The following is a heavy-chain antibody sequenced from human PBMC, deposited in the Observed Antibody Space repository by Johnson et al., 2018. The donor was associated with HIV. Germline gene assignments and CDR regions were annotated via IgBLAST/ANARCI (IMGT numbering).Heavy chain of an antibody. V-gene: IGHV3-66*01. CDR1: GFTVSSNY. CDR2: IYSGGST. J-gene: IGHJ3*02. CDR3: ARDRAGAGTHHDAFDI. Sequence: MQLVESGGGLVQPGGSLRLSCAASGFTVSSNYMSWVRQTPGKGLEWVSVIYSGGSTYYADSVKGRFTISRDNSKNTLYLQMNSLGAEDTAVYYCARDRAGAGTHHDAFDIWGQGTMVTVSS. D-gene: IGHD6-19*01.